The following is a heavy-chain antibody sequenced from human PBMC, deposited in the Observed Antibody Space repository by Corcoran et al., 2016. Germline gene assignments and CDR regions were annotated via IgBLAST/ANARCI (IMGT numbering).Heavy chain of an antibody. CDR2: IHSGGTT. CDR1: GGSITNYY. J-gene: IGHJ3*02. V-gene: IGHV4-59*01. D-gene: IGHD2-2*01. Sequence: QVQLQESGPGLVKPSETLSLTCTVSGGSITNYYWSWIRQPPGKGLEWIAYIHSGGTTKYNPSLNSRVTISVDTSKNQFFLELRSVTAADTAVYYCARHMPGPFDIWGQGTGVTVSS. CDR3: ARHMPGPFDI.